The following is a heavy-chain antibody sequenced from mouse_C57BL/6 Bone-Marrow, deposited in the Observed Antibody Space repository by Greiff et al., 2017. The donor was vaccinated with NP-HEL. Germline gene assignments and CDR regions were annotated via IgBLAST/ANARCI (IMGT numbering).Heavy chain of an antibody. CDR1: GYTFTRYW. D-gene: IGHD2-3*01. Sequence: QVQLQQPGAELVMPGASVKLSCKASGYTFTRYWMHWVKQRPGQGLEWIGEIDPSDSFTNYNHKFKGKSTFTVAKSSSTAYMQLSSLTSEYSAVYYGARDYYGYWIYAMDYWGQGTSVTVSS. CDR3: ARDYYGYWIYAMDY. J-gene: IGHJ4*01. CDR2: IDPSDSFT. V-gene: IGHV1-69*01.